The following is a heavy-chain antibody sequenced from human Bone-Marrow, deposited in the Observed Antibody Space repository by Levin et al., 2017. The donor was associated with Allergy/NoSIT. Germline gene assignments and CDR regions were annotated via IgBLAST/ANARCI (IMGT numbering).Heavy chain of an antibody. J-gene: IGHJ2*01. CDR2: ISSNGGST. D-gene: IGHD6-6*01. CDR3: VKGSQSSSSFWYFDL. CDR1: GFTFSSYA. Sequence: GGSLRLSCSASGFTFSSYAMHWVRQAPGKGLEYVSAISSNGGSTYYADSVKGRFTISRDNSKNTLYLQMSSLRAEDTAVYYCVKGSQSSSSFWYFDLWGRGTLVTVSS. V-gene: IGHV3-64D*06.